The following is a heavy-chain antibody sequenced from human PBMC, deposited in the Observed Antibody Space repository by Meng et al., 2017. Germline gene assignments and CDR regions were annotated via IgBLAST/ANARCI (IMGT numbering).Heavy chain of an antibody. Sequence: QVQRLGCGAKVKKPGASVKGSWKASGYTFTSYYRHWGRQAPGQGLEWMGIINPSGGSTSYAQKFQGRVTMTRDTSTSTVYMELSSLRSEDTAVYYCASSSGWGDPVYDYWGQGTLVTVSS. V-gene: IGHV1-46*01. CDR1: GYTFTSYY. CDR3: ASSSGWGDPVYDY. J-gene: IGHJ4*02. CDR2: INPSGGST. D-gene: IGHD2-21*01.